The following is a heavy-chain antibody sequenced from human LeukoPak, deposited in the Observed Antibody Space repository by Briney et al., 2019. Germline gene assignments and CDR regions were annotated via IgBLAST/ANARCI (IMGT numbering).Heavy chain of an antibody. V-gene: IGHV4-59*12. CDR2: IHNSATT. CDR1: GGSLSSYF. J-gene: IGHJ5*02. CDR3: ARSRGGFGDYGSWFDP. Sequence: SETLSLTCTVSGGSLSSYFWSWIRQPPGKGLEWIGYIHNSATTNCNPSLKSRVTISLDTAKNQFSLKLTSVTAADAAVYFCARSRGGFGDYGSWFDPWGQGTLVTVSS. D-gene: IGHD4-17*01.